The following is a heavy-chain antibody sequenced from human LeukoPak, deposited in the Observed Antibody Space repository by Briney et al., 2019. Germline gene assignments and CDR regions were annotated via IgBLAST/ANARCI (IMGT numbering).Heavy chain of an antibody. V-gene: IGHV1-69*01. CDR2: IIPFIDTA. Sequence: GSSVKVSXKASGGTFSNYAISWVRQAPGQGLEWMGGIIPFIDTANYAQKLQGRVTITADESTSTAYMELSSLRSEDTAVYYCGRTRFSNIGVELRDYYYYYMDVWGKGTTVTVSS. CDR1: GGTFSNYA. J-gene: IGHJ6*03. CDR3: GRTRFSNIGVELRDYYYYYMDV. D-gene: IGHD1-7*01.